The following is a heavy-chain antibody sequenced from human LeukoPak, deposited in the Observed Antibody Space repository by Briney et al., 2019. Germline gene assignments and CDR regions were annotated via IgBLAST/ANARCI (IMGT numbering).Heavy chain of an antibody. V-gene: IGHV3-23*01. CDR2: IGSSGDRR. CDR3: AKAEVLYCSSTSCYYYYYMDV. CDR1: EFMFSSYG. D-gene: IGHD2-2*01. Sequence: GGSLRLSCAASEFMFSSYGMSWVRQAPGKGLEWVSAIGSSGDRRFYADSVKGRFTISRDNSQNTLYLQMNSLRAEDTAVYYCAKAEVLYCSSTSCYYYYYMDVWGKGTTVTVSS. J-gene: IGHJ6*03.